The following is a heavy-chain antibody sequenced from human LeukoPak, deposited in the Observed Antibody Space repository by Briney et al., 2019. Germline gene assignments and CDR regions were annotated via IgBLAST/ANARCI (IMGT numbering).Heavy chain of an antibody. CDR3: ARVRGDSSGYWIGNYDY. J-gene: IGHJ4*02. D-gene: IGHD3-22*01. V-gene: IGHV1-69*05. CDR1: GGTFSSYA. CDR2: IIPIFGTA. Sequence: SVKVSCKASGGTFSSYAISWVRQAPGQGLEWMGRIIPIFGTANYAQKFQGRVTITTDESTSTAYMELSSLRSEDTAVYYCARVRGDSSGYWIGNYDYWVQGTLVTVSS.